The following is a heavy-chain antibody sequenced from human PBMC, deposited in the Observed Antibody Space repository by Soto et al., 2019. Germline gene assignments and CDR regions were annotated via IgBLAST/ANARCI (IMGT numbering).Heavy chain of an antibody. Sequence: EVRLMESGGGFLQPGGSQRLSCVASGFTFNSYAMSWVRQTPEKGLEWASAISGSGWQTYYAESVQGRFTISRDNSKTTVYLHMNRLRAEDSGIYYCAKGRYFDASGGCANFWGRGTLVTVSS. CDR2: ISGSGWQT. CDR3: AKGRYFDASGGCANF. D-gene: IGHD3-9*01. CDR1: GFTFNSYA. V-gene: IGHV3-23*01. J-gene: IGHJ2*01.